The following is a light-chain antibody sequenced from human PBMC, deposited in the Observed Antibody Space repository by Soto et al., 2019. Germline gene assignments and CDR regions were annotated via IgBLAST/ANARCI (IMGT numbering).Light chain of an antibody. V-gene: IGKV2-28*01. J-gene: IGKJ2*01. CDR1: GDLQRSHGYSY. Sequence: DIVMTQSPLSLPVIPGEPASISCRSSGDLQRSHGYSYLDWYRQKPGQSPQLLIYLGSNRASGVPDRFSGSGSGTDFTLKISRVEAEDVGVYYCMQVLQTPYTFGQGTRLEIK. CDR2: LGS. CDR3: MQVLQTPYT.